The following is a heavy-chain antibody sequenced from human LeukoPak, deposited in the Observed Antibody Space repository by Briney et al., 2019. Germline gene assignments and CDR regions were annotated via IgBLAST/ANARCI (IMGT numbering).Heavy chain of an antibody. V-gene: IGHV3-33*01. Sequence: GGSLRLSCAASGFTFSNYGMHWVRQAPGKGLEWVAAIWYVGDNKYYSDSVKGRFTISRDNSKNTLYLQMNSLRAEDTAVYYCSREAASYYSDYWGQGTLVTVSS. CDR3: SREAASYYSDY. CDR1: GFTFSNYG. D-gene: IGHD2-2*01. CDR2: IWYVGDNK. J-gene: IGHJ4*02.